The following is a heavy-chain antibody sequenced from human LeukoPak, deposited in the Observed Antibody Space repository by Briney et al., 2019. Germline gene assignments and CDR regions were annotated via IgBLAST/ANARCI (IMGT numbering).Heavy chain of an antibody. CDR2: ISAYNGNT. Sequence: GASVKVSCKASGYTFTSYGISWVRQAPGQGLEWMGWISAYNGNTNYAQKLQGRVTMTTDTSTSTAYMELRSLRSDDTAVYYCARVTMVRGVITPTHDYWGQGTLVTVSS. CDR3: ARVTMVRGVITPTHDY. CDR1: GYTFTSYG. D-gene: IGHD3-10*01. V-gene: IGHV1-18*01. J-gene: IGHJ4*02.